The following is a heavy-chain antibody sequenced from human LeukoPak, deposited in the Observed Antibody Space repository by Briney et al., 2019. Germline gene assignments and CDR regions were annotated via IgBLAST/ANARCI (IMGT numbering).Heavy chain of an antibody. V-gene: IGHV1-69*04. CDR1: GGTFSSYA. CDR2: IIPILGIA. CDR3: ARGVRFVRYCSGASCSSDY. D-gene: IGHD2-15*01. J-gene: IGHJ4*02. Sequence: SVKVSCKASGGTFSSYAISWVRQAPGQGLEWMGRIIPILGIANYAQKFQGRVTITADKSTSTAYMELSSLRSEDTAVYYCARGVRFVRYCSGASCSSDYWGQGTPVTVSS.